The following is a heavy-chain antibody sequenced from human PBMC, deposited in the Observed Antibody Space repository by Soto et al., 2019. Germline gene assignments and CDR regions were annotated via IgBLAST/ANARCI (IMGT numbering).Heavy chain of an antibody. CDR2: ISYDGNNK. CDR3: ARVGGTVTSDY. J-gene: IGHJ4*02. V-gene: IGHV3-30*03. Sequence: TGGSLRLSCAASGFTFSIYAIHWVRQAPGKGLEWVAVISYDGNNKYYADSVKGRFTISRDNSKNTLYLQMSSLRAEDTALYYCARVGGTVTSDYWGQGTLVTVSS. D-gene: IGHD4-17*01. CDR1: GFTFSIYA.